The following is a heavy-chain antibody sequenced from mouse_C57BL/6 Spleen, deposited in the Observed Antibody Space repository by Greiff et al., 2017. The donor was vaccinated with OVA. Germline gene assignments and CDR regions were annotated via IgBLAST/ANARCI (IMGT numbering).Heavy chain of an antibody. CDR3: TTHYYGSSYSFDY. CDR1: GFNIKDDY. J-gene: IGHJ2*01. Sequence: SGAELVRPGASVKLSCTASGFNIKDDYMHWVKQRPEQGLEWIGWIDPENGDTEYASKFQGKATITADTSSNTAYLQLSSLTSEDTAVYYCTTHYYGSSYSFDYWGQGTTLTVSS. V-gene: IGHV14-4*01. CDR2: IDPENGDT. D-gene: IGHD1-1*01.